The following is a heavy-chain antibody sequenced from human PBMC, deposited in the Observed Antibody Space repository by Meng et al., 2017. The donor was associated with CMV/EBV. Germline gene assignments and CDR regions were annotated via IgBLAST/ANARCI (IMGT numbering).Heavy chain of an antibody. Sequence: GGSLRLSCAASGFTFSSYWMSWVRQAPGKGLEWVANIKQDGSEKYYVDSVKGRFTISRDNAKNSLYLQMNSLRAEDTAVYYCARSRSGGGWYAFDYWGQGTLVTVSS. CDR3: ARSRSGGGWYAFDY. D-gene: IGHD6-19*01. V-gene: IGHV3-7*01. CDR1: GFTFSSYW. CDR2: IKQDGSEK. J-gene: IGHJ4*02.